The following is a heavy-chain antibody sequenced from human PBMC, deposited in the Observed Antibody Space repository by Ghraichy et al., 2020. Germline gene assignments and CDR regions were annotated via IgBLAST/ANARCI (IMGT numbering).Heavy chain of an antibody. J-gene: IGHJ6*02. V-gene: IGHV3-23*01. D-gene: IGHD3-10*01. Sequence: LSLTCAASGLTFNNFAMGWVRQAPGKGLEWVSGSGGGDNNKKYADSVTGRFTISRDNYKTTLYLQMNSLRVDDTAIYYCAKFAFNSGTYRGGLDVWGQGTTVTVSS. CDR2: SGGGDNNK. CDR3: AKFAFNSGTYRGGLDV. CDR1: GLTFNNFA.